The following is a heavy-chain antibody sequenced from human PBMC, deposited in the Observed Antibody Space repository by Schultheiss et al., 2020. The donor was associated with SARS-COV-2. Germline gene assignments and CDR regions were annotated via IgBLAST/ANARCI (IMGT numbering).Heavy chain of an antibody. CDR3: ARNRLPYCGGDCYSSFDY. CDR1: GFTFSRYR. J-gene: IGHJ4*02. V-gene: IGHV3-21*01. Sequence: GGSLRLSCAASGFTFSRYRMNWVRQAPGKGLEWVSSISSSSSYIYYADSVKGRFTISRDNAKNSLYLQMNSLRAEDTAVYYCARNRLPYCGGDCYSSFDYWGQGTLVTVSS. D-gene: IGHD2-21*02. CDR2: ISSSSSYI.